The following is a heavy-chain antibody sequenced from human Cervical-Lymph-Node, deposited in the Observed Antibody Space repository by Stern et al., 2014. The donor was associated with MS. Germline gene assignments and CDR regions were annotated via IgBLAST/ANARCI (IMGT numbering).Heavy chain of an antibody. CDR3: AREVAGHRLGMMDV. D-gene: IGHD6-19*01. CDR1: GNTFTSYY. V-gene: IGHV1-46*01. J-gene: IGHJ6*02. Sequence: QMQLVQSGAEVTQPGASEKVSCKASGNTFTSYYMHWVRQAPGQRLEWIGIINPSGGSTSYAQKFPGRVTMTRDTSTSTVYMDLSSLRSEDTAVYYCAREVAGHRLGMMDVWGQGTTVTVSS. CDR2: INPSGGST.